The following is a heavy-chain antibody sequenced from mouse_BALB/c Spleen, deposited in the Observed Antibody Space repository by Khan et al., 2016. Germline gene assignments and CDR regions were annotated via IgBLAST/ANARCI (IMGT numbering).Heavy chain of an antibody. Sequence: EVELVESGGGLEQPGGSLRLSCATSGFTFTDYYMSWVRQPPGKALEWLGFIRNKANGYTTEYSASVKGRFTISRDNSQSILYLQLNTLRAEDSATDYCARDNYAMDYWGQGTSVTVSS. CDR2: IRNKANGYTT. J-gene: IGHJ4*01. CDR1: GFTFTDYY. V-gene: IGHV7-3*02. CDR3: ARDNYAMDY.